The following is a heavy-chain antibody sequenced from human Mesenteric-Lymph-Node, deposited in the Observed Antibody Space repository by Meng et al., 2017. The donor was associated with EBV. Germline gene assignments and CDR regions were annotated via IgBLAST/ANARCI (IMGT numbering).Heavy chain of an antibody. J-gene: IGHJ4*02. V-gene: IGHV4-34*01. Sequence: QVQLRQWGAGLLKPSGTLSLTCVVYGESSSGYYWTWIRQPPGKGLEWIGEINHSGSTNYSPSLKSRVTISGDTSKKEFSLKLTSVTAADTAVYYCARGAAFLVQWGQGTLVTVSS. CDR1: GESSSGYY. CDR2: INHSGST. D-gene: IGHD3-10*01. CDR3: ARGAAFLVQ.